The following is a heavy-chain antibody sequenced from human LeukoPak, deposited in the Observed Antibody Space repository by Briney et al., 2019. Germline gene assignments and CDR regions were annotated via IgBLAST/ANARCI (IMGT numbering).Heavy chain of an antibody. CDR2: ISSSGSTI. D-gene: IGHD1-1*01. CDR3: ARDDHYWNRAFDI. Sequence: GGSLRLSCAASGFTFSSYEMNWVRQAPGKGLEWVSYISSSGSTIYYADSVKGRFTISRDNAKNSLYLQMNSLRAEDTAVYYCARDDHYWNRAFDIWGQGTMVTVSS. J-gene: IGHJ3*02. CDR1: GFTFSSYE. V-gene: IGHV3-48*03.